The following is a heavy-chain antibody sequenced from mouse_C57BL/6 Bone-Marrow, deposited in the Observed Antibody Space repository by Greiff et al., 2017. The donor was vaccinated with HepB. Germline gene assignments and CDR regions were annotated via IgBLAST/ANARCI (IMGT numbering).Heavy chain of an antibody. D-gene: IGHD2-1*01. J-gene: IGHJ3*01. V-gene: IGHV14-4*01. CDR1: GFNIKDDY. CDR2: IDPENGDT. Sequence: LQQSGAELVRPGASVKLSCTASGFNIKDDYMHWVKQRPEQGLEWIGWIDPENGDTEYASKFQGKATITADTSSNTAYLQLSSLTSEDTAVYYCTKGNYGPWFAYWGQGTLVTVSA. CDR3: TKGNYGPWFAY.